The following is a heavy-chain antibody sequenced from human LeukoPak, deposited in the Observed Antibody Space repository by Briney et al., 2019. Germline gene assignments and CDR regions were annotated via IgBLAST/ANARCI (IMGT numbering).Heavy chain of an antibody. CDR2: ISSNSENR. D-gene: IGHD3-10*01. CDR1: GFTFDDYA. CDR3: AKDIGFGITMFRAMDV. J-gene: IGHJ6*04. Sequence: GRSLRLSCAASGFTFDDYAMHWVRQAPGKGLEWVSGISSNSENRGYAESVKGRFTISRDDAKNSLFLQMNSLQTEDTALYYCAKDIGFGITMFRAMDVWGKGTTVTISS. V-gene: IGHV3-9*01.